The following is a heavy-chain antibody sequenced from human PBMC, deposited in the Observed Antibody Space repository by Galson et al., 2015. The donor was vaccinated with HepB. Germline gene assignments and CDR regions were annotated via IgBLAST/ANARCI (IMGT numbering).Heavy chain of an antibody. CDR2: ISAYNGNT. V-gene: IGHV1-18*04. Sequence: SVKVSCKASGYTFTSYGISWVRQAPGQGLEWMGWISAYNGNTNYAQKLQGRVTMTTDTSTSTAYMELRSLRSDDTAVYYCARGAPGSSSWSSFDYWGQGTLVTVSS. D-gene: IGHD6-13*01. CDR3: ARGAPGSSSWSSFDY. CDR1: GYTFTSYG. J-gene: IGHJ4*02.